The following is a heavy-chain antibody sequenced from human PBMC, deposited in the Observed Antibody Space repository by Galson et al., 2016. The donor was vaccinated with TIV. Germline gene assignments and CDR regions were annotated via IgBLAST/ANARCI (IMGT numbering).Heavy chain of an antibody. V-gene: IGHV1-18*01. J-gene: IGHJ4*02. CDR1: GYTFPSYG. CDR2: ISAKNSNT. CDR3: ARDPPTIVVVPAGGFDY. Sequence: SVKVSCKASGYTFPSYGISWVRQAPGQGLEWMGWISAKNSNTNYAQKFQGRVTMTTDTSTSIAYMELRSLRSDDTAVYYCARDPPTIVVVPAGGFDYWGQGTLVTVSS. D-gene: IGHD2-2*01.